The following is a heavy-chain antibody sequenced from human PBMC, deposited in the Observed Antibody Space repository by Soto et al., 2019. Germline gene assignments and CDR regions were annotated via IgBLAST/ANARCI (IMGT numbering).Heavy chain of an antibody. CDR1: GYTFTGYY. Sequence: GASVKVSCKASGYTFTGYYMHWVRQAPGQGLERKGRINPNSGGTNYAQKFQGWVTMTRDTSISTAYMELSRLRSDDTAVYYCARGQTTVTTHYYYYYGMDVWGQGTTVTVSS. J-gene: IGHJ6*02. CDR3: ARGQTTVTTHYYYYYGMDV. D-gene: IGHD4-4*01. V-gene: IGHV1-2*04. CDR2: INPNSGGT.